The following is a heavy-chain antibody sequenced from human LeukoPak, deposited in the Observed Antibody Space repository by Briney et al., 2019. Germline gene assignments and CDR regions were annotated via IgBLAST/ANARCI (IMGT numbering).Heavy chain of an antibody. V-gene: IGHV3-23*01. J-gene: IGHJ4*02. CDR1: GVTLSSYA. CDR2: ISGSGGST. D-gene: IGHD2-2*01. Sequence: GGSLRLSCAASGVTLSSYAMSWVRQAPGKGLEWVSAISGSGGSTYYADSVKGRFTISRDNSKNTLYLQMNSLRAEDTAVYYCAKMDCSSTSCYYFVSDHFDYWGQGTLVTVSS. CDR3: AKMDCSSTSCYYFVSDHFDY.